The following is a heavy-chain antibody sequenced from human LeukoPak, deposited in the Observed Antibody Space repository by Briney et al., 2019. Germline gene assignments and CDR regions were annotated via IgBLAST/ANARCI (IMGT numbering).Heavy chain of an antibody. Sequence: GGSLRLSCAASGFTFDDHGMSWVRQAPGKGLEWVSGINWNGGSTGYGDSVKGRFTISRDNAKNSLYLQMNSLRAEDTALYYCARGPQLRIQLWLSPKNWFDPWGQGTLVTVSS. V-gene: IGHV3-20*04. D-gene: IGHD5-18*01. J-gene: IGHJ5*02. CDR1: GFTFDDHG. CDR3: ARGPQLRIQLWLSPKNWFDP. CDR2: INWNGGST.